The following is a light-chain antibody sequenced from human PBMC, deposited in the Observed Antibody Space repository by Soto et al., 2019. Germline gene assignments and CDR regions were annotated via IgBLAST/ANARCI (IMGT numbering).Light chain of an antibody. Sequence: EIVLTQSPATLSLSPGERATLSCRASQSVSSDVAWYQQKPGQAPRLLIYAASNRATGIPARFIGSGSGTDFTLNISSLEPGDFAVYYCQQRSNWLLTFGGGPKVEIK. J-gene: IGKJ4*01. CDR2: AAS. CDR3: QQRSNWLLT. CDR1: QSVSSD. V-gene: IGKV3-11*01.